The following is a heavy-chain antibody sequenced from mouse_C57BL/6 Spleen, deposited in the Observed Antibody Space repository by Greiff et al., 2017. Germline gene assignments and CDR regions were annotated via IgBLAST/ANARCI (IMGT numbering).Heavy chain of an antibody. V-gene: IGHV1-80*01. Sequence: VQLVESGAELVKPGASVKISCKASGYAFSSYWMNWVKQRPGKGLEWIGQIYPGDGDTNYNGKFKGKATLTADKSSSTAYMQLSSLTSEDSAVYFCARGYDRAYYYAMDYWGQGTSVTVSS. D-gene: IGHD2-14*01. CDR3: ARGYDRAYYYAMDY. J-gene: IGHJ4*01. CDR2: IYPGDGDT. CDR1: GYAFSSYW.